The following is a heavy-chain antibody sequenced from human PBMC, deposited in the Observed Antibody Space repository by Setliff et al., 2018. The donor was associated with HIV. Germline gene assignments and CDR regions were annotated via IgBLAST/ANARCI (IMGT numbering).Heavy chain of an antibody. J-gene: IGHJ3*02. CDR3: TRGPWSKVVTTNTFDI. CDR1: GYIFGNYG. V-gene: IGHV1-18*01. CDR2: ISGHNGNT. D-gene: IGHD1-26*01. Sequence: ASVKVSCKASGYIFGNYGINWVRQAPGQGLEWMGWISGHNGNTNSAQKVQGRVIMTTDTSTSTAYMELRSLRSDDAAVYYCTRGPWSKVVTTNTFDIWGQGTMVTVSS.